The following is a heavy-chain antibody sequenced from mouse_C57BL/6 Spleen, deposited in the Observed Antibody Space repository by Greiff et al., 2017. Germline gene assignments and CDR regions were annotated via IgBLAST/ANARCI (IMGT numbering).Heavy chain of an antibody. CDR3: ARRDY. V-gene: IGHV1-69*01. CDR1: GYTFTSYW. CDR2: IAPSDSYT. J-gene: IGHJ2*01. Sequence: VQLQQPGAELVMPGASVKLSCKASGYTFTSYWMHWVKQRPGQGLEWIGEIAPSDSYTNYNQKFKGKSTLTVDKSSSTAYMQLSSLTSEDSAVYYCARRDYWGQGTTLTVSS.